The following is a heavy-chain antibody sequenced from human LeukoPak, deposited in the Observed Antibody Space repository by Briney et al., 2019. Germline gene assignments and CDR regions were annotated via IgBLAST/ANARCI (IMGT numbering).Heavy chain of an antibody. Sequence: SETLSLTCAVYGGSFSGYYWSWIRQPPGKGLEWIGEINHSGSTNYNPSLKSRVTISVDTSKNQFSLKLSSVTAADTAVYYCARARDWSYYYYYHGMDVWGKGTTVTVSS. CDR3: ARARDWSYYYYYHGMDV. D-gene: IGHD3/OR15-3a*01. V-gene: IGHV4-34*01. J-gene: IGHJ6*04. CDR2: INHSGST. CDR1: GGSFSGYY.